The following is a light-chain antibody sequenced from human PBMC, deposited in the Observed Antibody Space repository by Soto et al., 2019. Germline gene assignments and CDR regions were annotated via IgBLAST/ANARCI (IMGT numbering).Light chain of an antibody. J-gene: IGKJ1*01. CDR2: GAS. CDR1: QTVSGN. CDR3: QQYNNWPQT. Sequence: EIVLTQSPATLSLSRGERATVSCRASQTVSGNLAWYQQRPGQAPRLLIYGASTRATGIPARFSGSGFGTEFTLTISSLQSEDFAVYYCQQYNNWPQTFGQGTMVDI. V-gene: IGKV3-15*01.